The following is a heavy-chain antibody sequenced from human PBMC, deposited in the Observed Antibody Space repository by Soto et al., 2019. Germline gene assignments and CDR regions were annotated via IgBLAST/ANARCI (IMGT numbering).Heavy chain of an antibody. CDR2: IYPGDYDT. CDR1: GYTFNEYW. V-gene: IGHV5-51*01. J-gene: IGHJ4*02. D-gene: IGHD1-20*01. CDR3: GRPISGISHPYHFDY. Sequence: PGESLKISCKGSGYTFNEYWIGWVRQMPGKGLEWMGIIYPGDYDTRYSPSFQGQVTISVDRSITTAFLQWNNLNASNTAMYYCGRPISGISHPYHFDYWGPGTRVTSPQ.